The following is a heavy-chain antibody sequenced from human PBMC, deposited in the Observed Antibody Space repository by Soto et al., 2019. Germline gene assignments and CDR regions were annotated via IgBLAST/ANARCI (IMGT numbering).Heavy chain of an antibody. Sequence: GASVKVSCKASGYTFTGYYMHWVRQAPGQGLEWMGWINPNSGGTNYAQKFQGWVTMTRDTSISTAYMELSRLGYDATAVSYCARGYYDSSGLCDIWGQRTMVTVSS. D-gene: IGHD3-22*01. V-gene: IGHV1-2*04. CDR2: INPNSGGT. J-gene: IGHJ3*02. CDR1: GYTFTGYY. CDR3: ARGYYDSSGLCDI.